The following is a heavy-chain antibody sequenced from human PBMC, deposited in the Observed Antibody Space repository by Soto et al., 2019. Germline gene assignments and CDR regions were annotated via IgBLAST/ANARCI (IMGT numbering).Heavy chain of an antibody. D-gene: IGHD3-10*01. CDR2: INTDNGKT. J-gene: IGHJ5*02. Sequence: ASVNVSCKTSGYIFTNYSMYWVRQAPGQRLELMGWINTDNGKTRYSQKFQGRVTITRDTSASIIYMELSSLKSEDTAVYYCAGARSDRGRSGFDPCAQGTLFTVSS. V-gene: IGHV1-3*04. CDR1: GYIFTNYS. CDR3: AGARSDRGRSGFDP.